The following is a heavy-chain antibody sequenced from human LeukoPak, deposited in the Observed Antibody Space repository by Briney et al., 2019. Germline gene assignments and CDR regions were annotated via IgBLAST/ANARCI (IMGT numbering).Heavy chain of an antibody. V-gene: IGHV3-21*01. Sequence: GSLLLSCAASGFTFSSYSMNWIRQAPGKGLEWVSSISSSTSYIYYADSVKGRFTISKDNAKNSLYLQMNSLRAEDTAVYYCARAGGSTVSHSDYWGQGTLVTVSS. CDR3: ARAGGSTVSHSDY. J-gene: IGHJ4*02. CDR2: ISSSTSYI. CDR1: GFTFSSYS. D-gene: IGHD4-17*01.